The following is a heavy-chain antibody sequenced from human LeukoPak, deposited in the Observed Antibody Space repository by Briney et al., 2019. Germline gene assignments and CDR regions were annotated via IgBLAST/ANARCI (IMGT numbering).Heavy chain of an antibody. J-gene: IGHJ1*01. D-gene: IGHD6-13*01. Sequence: GGSLRLSCIASGFIFSNYGMHWVRQAPGKGLEWVAVISYDGSNKYYADSVKGRFTISRDNSKNTLYLQMNSLRAEDTAVYYCAKGTAAAGQHWGQGTLVTVSS. CDR3: AKGTAAAGQH. V-gene: IGHV3-30*18. CDR2: ISYDGSNK. CDR1: GFIFSNYG.